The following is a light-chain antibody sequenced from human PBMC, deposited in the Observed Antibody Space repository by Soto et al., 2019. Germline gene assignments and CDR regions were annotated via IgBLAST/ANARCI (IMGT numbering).Light chain of an antibody. V-gene: IGKV3-20*01. CDR3: QQYGSSPRIT. CDR1: QRISSSH. CDR2: GAS. J-gene: IGKJ3*01. Sequence: EIVLTQSPGTLSLSPGERATLSCRASQRISSSHLAWYQQKPGQAPRLLIYGASSRATGIPDRFSGSGSGTDFTLTISRLEPEDFAVYYCQQYGSSPRITFGPGTKVDIK.